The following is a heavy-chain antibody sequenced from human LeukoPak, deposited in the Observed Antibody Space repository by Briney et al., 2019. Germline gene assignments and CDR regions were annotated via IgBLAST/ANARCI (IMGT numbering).Heavy chain of an antibody. D-gene: IGHD2-15*01. CDR1: GFTFSSYA. J-gene: IGHJ4*02. CDR3: AKATLESCTGGTCYTFEN. CDR2: ITGSGTST. Sequence: GGSLRLSCAASGFTFSSYAMTWVRQAPGKGLERVSGITGSGTSTYYADSVKGRFTISRDNSKDTLYLQINSLRAEDTAVYYCAKATLESCTGGTCYTFENWGQGTLVTVSS. V-gene: IGHV3-23*01.